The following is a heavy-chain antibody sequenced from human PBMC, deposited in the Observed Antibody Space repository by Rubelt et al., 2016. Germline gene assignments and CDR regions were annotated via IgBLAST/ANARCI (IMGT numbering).Heavy chain of an antibody. D-gene: IGHD6-13*01. Sequence: QEPLQQWGTGLLKPSETLSLTCAVYDGSFRGYYWGWIRQPPGKGLEWIGTIYYSGSTYYNPSLKSRVSISVDTSKNQFSLKLTSCTAADTAVYYWARRIAVAGGWFDPWGQGTLVTVSS. CDR1: DGSFRGYY. V-gene: IGHV4-34*01. J-gene: IGHJ5*02. CDR2: IYYSGST. CDR3: ARRIAVAGGWFDP.